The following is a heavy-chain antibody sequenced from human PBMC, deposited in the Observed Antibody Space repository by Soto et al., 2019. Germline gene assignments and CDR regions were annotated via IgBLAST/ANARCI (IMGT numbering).Heavy chain of an antibody. CDR3: AREATVTILFDY. D-gene: IGHD4-17*01. J-gene: IGHJ4*02. CDR2: ITSSGSTI. Sequence: GGSLRLSCAASGFTFNDYYMSWIRQAPGKGLEWVSYITSSGSTIYYADSVKGRFTISRDNAKNSLYLQMNSLRAEDTAVYYCAREATVTILFDYWGQGTLVTVSS. CDR1: GFTFNDYY. V-gene: IGHV3-11*01.